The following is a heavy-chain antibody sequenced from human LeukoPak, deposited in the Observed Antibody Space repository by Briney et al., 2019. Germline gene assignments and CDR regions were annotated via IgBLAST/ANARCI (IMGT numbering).Heavy chain of an antibody. V-gene: IGHV1-18*01. D-gene: IGHD2-21*01. J-gene: IGHJ4*02. CDR1: GYTFTSYG. CDR3: ARGVGGCGGDCYLYFDY. CDR2: ISAYNGNT. Sequence: ASVKVSCKASGYTFTSYGISWVRQAPGQGLEGRGWISAYNGNTNYAQKLQGRVTMTTDTSTSTAYMELRSLRSDDTAVYYCARGVGGCGGDCYLYFDYWGQGTLVTVSS.